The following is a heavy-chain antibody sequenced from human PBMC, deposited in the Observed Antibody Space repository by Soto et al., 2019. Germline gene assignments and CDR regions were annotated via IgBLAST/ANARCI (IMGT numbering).Heavy chain of an antibody. V-gene: IGHV3-15*01. J-gene: IGHJ3*02. CDR2: IKSKTDGGTT. CDR3: TTGLRSLDAFDI. Sequence: GGSLRLSCAASGFTFSNAWMSWVRQAPGKGLEWVGRIKSKTDGGTTDYAAPVKGRFTISRDDSKNTLYLQMNSLKTEDTAVYYCTTGLRSLDAFDIWGQGTMVTVSS. CDR1: GFTFSNAW.